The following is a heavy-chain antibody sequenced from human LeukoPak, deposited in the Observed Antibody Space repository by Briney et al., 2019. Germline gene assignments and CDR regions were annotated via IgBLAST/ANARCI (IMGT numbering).Heavy chain of an antibody. J-gene: IGHJ3*01. CDR1: AFAFSSNW. CDR2: IKEDGSET. V-gene: IGHV3-7*01. Sequence: GGSLRLSCVASAFAFSSNWMSWVRQAPGKGLERVASIKEDGSETYYVDSVKGRFTISRDNAENSLYLQMNSLRDEDTAVYFCVRDRDYAFDFWGQGTMVTVSS. CDR3: VRDRDYAFDF.